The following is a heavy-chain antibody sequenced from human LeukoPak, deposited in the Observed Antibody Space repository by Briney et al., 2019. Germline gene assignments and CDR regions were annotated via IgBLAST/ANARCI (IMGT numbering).Heavy chain of an antibody. V-gene: IGHV3-74*01. CDR2: INGDASST. CDR3: ARARGNTYGYFEY. D-gene: IGHD5-18*01. Sequence: GGYLRLSGAASGLTLSGYWMHWVRQAPGKGLVWVSRINGDASSTSYADSVKGRFTISRDNAKSTLYLQMNSLRVEDTAVYYCARARGNTYGYFEYWGQGTLVTVSS. J-gene: IGHJ4*02. CDR1: GLTLSGYW.